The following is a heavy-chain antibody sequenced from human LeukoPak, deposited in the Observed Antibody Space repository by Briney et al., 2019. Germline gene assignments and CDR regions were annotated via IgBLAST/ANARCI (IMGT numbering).Heavy chain of an antibody. CDR1: GFTFSSYE. J-gene: IGHJ4*02. Sequence: GGSLRLSCAASGFTFSSYEMNWVRQAPGKGLEWVSYISSSAATTYYADSVKGRFTIPRDNAKNSLYLQMNSLRAEDTAVYYCARQQLQLWYDWGQGTLVTVSS. D-gene: IGHD5-18*01. CDR3: ARQQLQLWYD. V-gene: IGHV3-48*03. CDR2: ISSSAATT.